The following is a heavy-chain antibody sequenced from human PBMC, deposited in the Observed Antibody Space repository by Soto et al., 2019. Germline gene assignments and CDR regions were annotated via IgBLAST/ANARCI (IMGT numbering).Heavy chain of an antibody. CDR3: ARLVYSDYST. D-gene: IGHD5-12*01. Sequence: PSETLSLTCTVSGGSIKVGGYYWGWIRQPPGKGLEWVATIYYSGTTYYNPSLKSRLTISLDTSKNQFSLDLTSVTAADTAFYYCARLVYSDYSTWGQGTLVTVSS. J-gene: IGHJ4*02. CDR1: GGSIKVGGYY. V-gene: IGHV4-39*01. CDR2: IYYSGTT.